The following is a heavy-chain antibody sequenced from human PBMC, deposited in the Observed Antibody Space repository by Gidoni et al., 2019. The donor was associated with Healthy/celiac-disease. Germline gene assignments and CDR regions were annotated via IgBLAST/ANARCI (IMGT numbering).Heavy chain of an antibody. CDR3: ARDRTVTNDAFDI. CDR2: ST. D-gene: IGHD4-17*01. J-gene: IGHJ3*02. Sequence: STYYNPSLKSRVTISVDTSKNQFSLKLSSVTAADTAVYYCARDRTVTNDAFDIWGQGTMVTVSS. V-gene: IGHV4-31*02.